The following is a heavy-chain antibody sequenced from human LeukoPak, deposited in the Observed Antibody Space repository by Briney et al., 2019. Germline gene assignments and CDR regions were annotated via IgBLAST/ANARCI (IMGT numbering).Heavy chain of an antibody. J-gene: IGHJ3*02. CDR1: GFDFSGYA. D-gene: IGHD3-10*01. V-gene: IGHV3-30*04. CDR3: ARDPATMARGDALDI. Sequence: PGGSLRLSCAASGFDFSGYAMHWVRQAPVKGREWVAVMSYEGRNIYYGDSVKGRFTISRDNFKNTLYLQINSLRTDDTAVYYCARDPATMARGDALDIWGQGTMVTVTS. CDR2: MSYEGRNI.